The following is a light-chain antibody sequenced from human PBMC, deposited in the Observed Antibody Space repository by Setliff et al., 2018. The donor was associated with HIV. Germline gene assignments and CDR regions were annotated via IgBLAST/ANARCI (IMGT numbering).Light chain of an antibody. CDR1: SSDVGAYNY. J-gene: IGLJ1*01. CDR3: SSYTSSSTYV. CDR2: DVS. Sequence: QSALAQPPSVSGSPGQSITISCTGTSSDVGAYNYVSWYQQHPGKAPKLMIYDVSKRPSGVSNRFSGSKSGNTASLTISGLQAEDEADYYCSSYTSSSTYVFGTGTKVTVL. V-gene: IGLV2-14*01.